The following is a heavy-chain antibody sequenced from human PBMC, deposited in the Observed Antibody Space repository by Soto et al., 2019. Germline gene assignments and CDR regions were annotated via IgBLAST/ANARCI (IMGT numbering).Heavy chain of an antibody. CDR3: ASVHYGGGTHGN. V-gene: IGHV4-31*03. CDR2: IYYSGST. Sequence: SESLSLTCTFSGTAISSGCYYWSWIRQHPGKGLEWIGYIYYSGSTYYNPSLKSRVTISVDTSKNQFSLKLSSVTAADTAVYYCASVHYGGGTHGNWGQGTLGTVSS. D-gene: IGHD4-17*01. J-gene: IGHJ4*02. CDR1: GTAISSGCYY.